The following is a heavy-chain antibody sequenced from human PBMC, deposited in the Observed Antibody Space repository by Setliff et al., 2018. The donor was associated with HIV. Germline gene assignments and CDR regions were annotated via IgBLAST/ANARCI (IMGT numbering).Heavy chain of an antibody. CDR1: GGTFRTYA. Sequence: SVKVSCKASGGTFRTYAISWVRQAPGQGLEWMGGIIPMLRVAKYAQNLQDRVTITADKSTGTAYMELSGLRSEDTAVYYCARASGGNSVENGFDIWGQGTMVTVSS. CDR3: ARASGGNSVENGFDI. CDR2: IIPMLRVA. V-gene: IGHV1-69*10. J-gene: IGHJ3*02. D-gene: IGHD1-26*01.